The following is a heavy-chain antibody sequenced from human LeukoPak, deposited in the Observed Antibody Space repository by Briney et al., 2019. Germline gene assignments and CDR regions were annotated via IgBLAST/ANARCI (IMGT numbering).Heavy chain of an antibody. CDR1: GFTVSSNY. J-gene: IGHJ4*02. V-gene: IGHV3-53*01. Sequence: GGSLRLSCAASGFTVSSNYMSWVRQAPGKGLEWVSIIYSGGSTFYADSVKGRFTISRDNSKNTLYLQMNSLRAEDTAVYYCARSRDFDWLLDFDYWGQGTLVTVSS. D-gene: IGHD3-9*01. CDR2: IYSGGST. CDR3: ARSRDFDWLLDFDY.